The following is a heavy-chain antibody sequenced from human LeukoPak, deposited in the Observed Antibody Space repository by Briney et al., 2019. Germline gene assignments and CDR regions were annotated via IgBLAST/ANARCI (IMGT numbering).Heavy chain of an antibody. CDR2: ISPNSGDT. CDR1: GYTFTGYY. J-gene: IGHJ4*02. D-gene: IGHD3-10*01. V-gene: IGHV1-2*02. Sequence: ASVKVSFKASGYTFTGYYMHWVRQAPGQGLEWMGWISPNSGDTDYAQKFQGRVTMTRDTSINTAYMELSRLRSDDTAVYYCARGSTLYYYRDWGQGTLVTVSS. CDR3: ARGSTLYYYRD.